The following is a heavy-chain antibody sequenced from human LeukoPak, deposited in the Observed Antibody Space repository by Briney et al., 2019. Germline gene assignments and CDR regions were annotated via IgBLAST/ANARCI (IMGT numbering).Heavy chain of an antibody. D-gene: IGHD2-2*01. V-gene: IGHV4-34*01. Sequence: SETLSLTCTVSGASVSGYYWSWIRQPPGKGLEWIGEINHSGSTNYNPSLKSRVTISVDTSKNQFSLKLSSVTAADTAVYYCASSPFFICSSTSCSYYYYGMDVWGQGTTVTVSS. CDR3: ASSPFFICSSTSCSYYYYGMDV. J-gene: IGHJ6*02. CDR1: GASVSGYY. CDR2: INHSGST.